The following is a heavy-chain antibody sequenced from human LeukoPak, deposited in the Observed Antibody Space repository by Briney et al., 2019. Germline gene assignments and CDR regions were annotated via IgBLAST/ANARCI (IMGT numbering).Heavy chain of an antibody. D-gene: IGHD1-26*01. CDR2: ISWNSGSI. CDR1: GFTFDDYA. Sequence: GRSLRLSCAASGFTFDDYAMHWVRQAPGKGLEWVSGISWNSGSIGYADSVKGRFTISRDSAKNSLYLQMNSLRAEDTALYYCAKDASGSYSGFDYWGQGTLVTVSS. J-gene: IGHJ4*02. CDR3: AKDASGSYSGFDY. V-gene: IGHV3-9*01.